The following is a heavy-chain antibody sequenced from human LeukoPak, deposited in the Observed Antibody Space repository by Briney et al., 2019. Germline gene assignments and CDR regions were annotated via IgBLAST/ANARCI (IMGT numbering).Heavy chain of an antibody. D-gene: IGHD5-12*01. J-gene: IGHJ3*02. CDR1: GGSISSSSYY. V-gene: IGHV4-39*01. Sequence: PSETLSLTCTVSGGSISSSSYYWGWIRQPPGKGLEWIGSIYYSGSTYYNPSLKSRVTISVDTSKNQFSLKLSSVTAADTAVYYCARVLVDIVAMGLAFDIWGQGTMVTVSS. CDR3: ARVLVDIVAMGLAFDI. CDR2: IYYSGST.